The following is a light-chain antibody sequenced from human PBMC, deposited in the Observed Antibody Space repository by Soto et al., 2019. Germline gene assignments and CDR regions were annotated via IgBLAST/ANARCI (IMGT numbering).Light chain of an antibody. V-gene: IGLV2-23*02. CDR2: EVS. Sequence: QSALTQPASVSGSPGQSITISCTGTSSDVGSYNLVSWYQQHPGKAPKLMIYEVSKRPSGVSNRFSGSKSGNTASLTISGPQADDEADYYCCSYAGSSTFDWVFGGGTKLTVL. J-gene: IGLJ3*02. CDR3: CSYAGSSTFDWV. CDR1: SSDVGSYNL.